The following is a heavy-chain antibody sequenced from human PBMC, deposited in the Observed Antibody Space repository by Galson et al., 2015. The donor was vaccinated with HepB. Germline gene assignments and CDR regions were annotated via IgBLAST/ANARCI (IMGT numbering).Heavy chain of an antibody. CDR2: ISYDGVIE. J-gene: IGHJ4*02. CDR3: AGEAFCGGARCPFDY. CDR1: GFNFRPYT. Sequence: SLRLSCAASGFNFRPYTIHWVRQAPGKGLEWVATISYDGVIEDYAASVEGVLSSSRDNSKNSRYLQLTSLIPEETAIYYCAGEAFCGGARCPFDYWGQGTLVTVSS. D-gene: IGHD2-21*01. V-gene: IGHV3-30-3*01.